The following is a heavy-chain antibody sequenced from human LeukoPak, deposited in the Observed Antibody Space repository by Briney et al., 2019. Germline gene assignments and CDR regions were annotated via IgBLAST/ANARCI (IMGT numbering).Heavy chain of an antibody. V-gene: IGHV4-4*07. Sequence: SETLSLTCSVSGGSISSYYWSWIRQPAGKGLEWIGRIYTSGSTSYNPSLKSRVTMSVDTSKNQLSLKLSSVTAADTAVYYCARDARGSEYYFDYWGQGTLVTVSS. CDR1: GGSISSYY. CDR3: ARDARGSEYYFDY. J-gene: IGHJ4*02. D-gene: IGHD6-19*01. CDR2: IYTSGST.